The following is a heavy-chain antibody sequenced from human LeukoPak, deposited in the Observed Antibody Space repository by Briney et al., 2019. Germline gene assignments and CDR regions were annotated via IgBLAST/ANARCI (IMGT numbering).Heavy chain of an antibody. J-gene: IGHJ6*03. CDR2: ISGSGGST. D-gene: IGHD3-10*01. CDR1: GFTFSSYA. V-gene: IGHV3-23*01. Sequence: GGSLRLSCAASGFTFSSYAKSWVRQAPEKGLEWVSAISGSGGSTYYADSVKGRFTISRDNSKNTLYLQMNSLRAEDTAVYYCAKAGKGYYYYYMDVWGKGTTVTVSS. CDR3: AKAGKGYYYYYMDV.